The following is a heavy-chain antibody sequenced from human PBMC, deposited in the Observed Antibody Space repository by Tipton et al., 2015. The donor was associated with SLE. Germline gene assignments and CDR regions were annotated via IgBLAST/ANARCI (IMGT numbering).Heavy chain of an antibody. J-gene: IGHJ3*02. Sequence: GLVKPSETLSLTCTVSGGSISSYYWSWIRQPPGKGLEWIGYISGSGSTNYSPSLKSRATRSVDTSRNQFSLKVTCVTAADTAVYYCARLSGDAFDIWGQGTMVTVSS. CDR1: GGSISSYY. V-gene: IGHV4-4*09. D-gene: IGHD1-26*01. CDR2: ISGSGST. CDR3: ARLSGDAFDI.